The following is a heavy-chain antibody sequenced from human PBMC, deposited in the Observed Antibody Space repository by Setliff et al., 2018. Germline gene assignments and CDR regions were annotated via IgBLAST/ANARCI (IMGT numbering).Heavy chain of an antibody. CDR3: ARDILLGRVPTAMVSETPGY. J-gene: IGHJ4*02. Sequence: TSETLSLTCTVSGYSISSGYYWGWIRQPPGKGLEWIGSIYHSGSTYYNPSLKGRVTISVDTSKNQFSLKLSSVTAADTAVYYCARDILLGRVPTAMVSETPGYWGQGTLVTVSS. CDR2: IYHSGST. D-gene: IGHD5-18*01. CDR1: GYSISSGYY. V-gene: IGHV4-38-2*02.